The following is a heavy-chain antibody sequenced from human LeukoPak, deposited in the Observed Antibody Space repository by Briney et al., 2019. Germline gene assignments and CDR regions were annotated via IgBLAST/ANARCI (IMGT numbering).Heavy chain of an antibody. CDR2: IYYSGST. V-gene: IGHV4-59*12. CDR1: GGSISSYY. CDR3: ASYYDSRRGAFDI. Sequence: PSETLSLTCTVSGGSISSYYWSWIRQPPGKGLEWIGYIYYSGSTNYNPSLKSRVTISVDTSKNQFSLKLSSVTAADTAVYYCASYYDSRRGAFDIWGQGTMVTVSS. J-gene: IGHJ3*02. D-gene: IGHD3-22*01.